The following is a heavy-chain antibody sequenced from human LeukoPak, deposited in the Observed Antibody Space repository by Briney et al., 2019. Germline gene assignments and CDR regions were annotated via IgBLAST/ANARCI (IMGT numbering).Heavy chain of an antibody. J-gene: IGHJ4*02. CDR3: ARGGSGIDPQIDY. D-gene: IGHD2-15*01. V-gene: IGHV4-31*03. Sequence: SETLSLTCTVSGGSISSGGHYWSWIRQHPGKGLEWIGYIYYSGSTYYNPSLESRVTISVDTSKNQFSLKLSSVTAADTAVYYCARGGSGIDPQIDYWGQGALVTVSS. CDR1: GGSISSGGHY. CDR2: IYYSGST.